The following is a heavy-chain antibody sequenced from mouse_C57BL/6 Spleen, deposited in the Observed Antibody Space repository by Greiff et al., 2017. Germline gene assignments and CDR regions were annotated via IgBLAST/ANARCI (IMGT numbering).Heavy chain of an antibody. CDR3: ASSHYYGSSYLRFDY. J-gene: IGHJ2*01. V-gene: IGHV1-61*01. D-gene: IGHD1-1*01. CDR1: GYTFTSYW. Sequence: QVQLQQPGAELVRPGSSVKLSCKASGYTFTSYWMDWVKQRPGQGLEWIGNIYPSDSETHYNQKFKDKATLTVDKSSSTAYMQLSSLTSEDSAVYYCASSHYYGSSYLRFDYWGQGTTLTVSS. CDR2: IYPSDSET.